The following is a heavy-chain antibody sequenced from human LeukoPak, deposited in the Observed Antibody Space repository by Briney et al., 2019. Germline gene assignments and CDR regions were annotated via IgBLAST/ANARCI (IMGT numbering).Heavy chain of an antibody. CDR3: AYFRCRQRSAYEMDV. Sequence: PGRSLRLSCAASGFTFSSSGMHWVRQAPGKGLEWEAVITYDGSNKYHADSVKGRFTISRVNSKNTLYLQMNSLRAEDTAVYYCAYFRCRQRSAYEMDVWGQGTTVTVSS. J-gene: IGHJ6*02. V-gene: IGHV3-30*03. CDR1: GFTFSSSG. CDR2: ITYDGSNK. D-gene: IGHD3-9*01.